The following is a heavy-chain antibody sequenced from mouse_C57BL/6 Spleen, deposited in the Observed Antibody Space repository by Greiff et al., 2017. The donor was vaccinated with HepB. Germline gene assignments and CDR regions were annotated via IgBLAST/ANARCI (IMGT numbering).Heavy chain of an antibody. CDR3: ARGRVYYYGSSPYYAMDY. CDR1: GYAFSSSW. Sequence: VQLQHSGPELVKPGASVKISCKASGYAFSSSWMNWVKQRPGKGLEWIGRIYPGDGDTNYNGKFKGKATLTADKSSSTAYMQLSSLTSEDSAVYFCARGRVYYYGSSPYYAMDYWGQGTSVTVSS. D-gene: IGHD1-1*01. J-gene: IGHJ4*01. CDR2: IYPGDGDT. V-gene: IGHV1-82*01.